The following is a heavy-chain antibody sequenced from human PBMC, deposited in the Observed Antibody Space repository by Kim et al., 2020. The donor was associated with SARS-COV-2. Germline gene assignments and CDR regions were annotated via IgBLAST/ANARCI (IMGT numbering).Heavy chain of an antibody. CDR2: IDPPSRSI. V-gene: IGHV3-21*01. D-gene: IGHD5-12*01. CDR1: GFTFSNYN. J-gene: IGHJ4*02. Sequence: GGSLRLSCAASGFTFSNYNMNWVRQAPGKGLEWVSSIDPPSRSIYYADSVKGRFTISRENPKNSLFLQMNSLRAEDTALYYCAREDGLQSFDYWGQGTLVTVSS. CDR3: AREDGLQSFDY.